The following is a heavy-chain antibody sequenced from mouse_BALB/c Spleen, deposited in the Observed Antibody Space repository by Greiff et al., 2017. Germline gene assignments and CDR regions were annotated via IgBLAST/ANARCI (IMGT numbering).Heavy chain of an antibody. CDR2: ISYSGST. Sequence: EVQLQESGPGLVKPSQSLSLTCTVTGYSITSDYAWNWIRQFPGNKLEWMGYISYSGSTSYNPSLKSRISITRDTSKNQFFLQLNSVTTEDTATYYCARYGDDGGRYAMDYWGQGTSVTVSS. CDR1: GYSITSDYA. J-gene: IGHJ4*01. D-gene: IGHD2-2*01. V-gene: IGHV3-2*02. CDR3: ARYGDDGGRYAMDY.